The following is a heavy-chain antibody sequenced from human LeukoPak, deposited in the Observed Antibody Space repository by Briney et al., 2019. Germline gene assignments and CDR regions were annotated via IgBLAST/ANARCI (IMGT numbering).Heavy chain of an antibody. D-gene: IGHD3-22*01. V-gene: IGHV4-61*09. CDR1: GGSINSGSLY. Sequence: SETLSLTCTVSGGSINSGSLYWSWIPQPAGKGLEWIGHIYTRGSTNYNPSLKSRVTVSVDTSKNQFSLKLSSVTDADTAVYYCARRHYYDSRGAFDIWGQGTMVTASS. CDR2: IYTRGST. CDR3: ARRHYYDSRGAFDI. J-gene: IGHJ3*02.